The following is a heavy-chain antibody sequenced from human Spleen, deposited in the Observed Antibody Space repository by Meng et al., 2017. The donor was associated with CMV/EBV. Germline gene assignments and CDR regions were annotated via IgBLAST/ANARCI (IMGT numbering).Heavy chain of an antibody. CDR2: INPDSGGT. D-gene: IGHD3-16*01. CDR1: GYTFAGYY. CDR3: AREPRLHWGSSYYYGMDV. J-gene: IGHJ6*02. V-gene: IGHV1-2*02. Sequence: ASVKVSCKASGYTFAGYYIHWVRQAPGQGLEWMGWINPDSGGTDYAQKFRGRVTMTRDTSITTAYMGLSRLTSDDTALYYCAREPRLHWGSSYYYGMDVWGQGTTVTVSS.